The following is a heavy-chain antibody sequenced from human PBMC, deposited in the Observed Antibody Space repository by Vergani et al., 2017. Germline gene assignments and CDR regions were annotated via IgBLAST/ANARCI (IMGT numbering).Heavy chain of an antibody. D-gene: IGHD2-2*01. V-gene: IGHV1-69*12. CDR2: ISPIFGTA. J-gene: IGHJ6*02. CDR1: VGTFSSYA. CDR3: ARDSRALSIVVVPAAHPMDV. Sequence: QVHLVQSGAEVKKPGSSVKVSCKASVGTFSSYAISWVRQAPGQGLEWMGGISPIFGTANYAQKFQGRVTITADESTSTAYMGLSSLRSEDTAVYYCARDSRALSIVVVPAAHPMDVWGQGTTVTVSS.